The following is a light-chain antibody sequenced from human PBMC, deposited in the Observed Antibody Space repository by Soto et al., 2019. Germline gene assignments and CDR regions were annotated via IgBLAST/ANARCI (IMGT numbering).Light chain of an antibody. V-gene: IGLV2-14*01. Sequence: ALTQPASVSGSPGQSITISCTGTSSDVGGYNYVSWYQQHPGKAPKLMIYEVSNRPSGVSNRFSASKSGNTASLTISGLQAEDEADYYCSSYTSSSSVVFGGGTKLTVL. CDR1: SSDVGGYNY. CDR3: SSYTSSSSVV. CDR2: EVS. J-gene: IGLJ2*01.